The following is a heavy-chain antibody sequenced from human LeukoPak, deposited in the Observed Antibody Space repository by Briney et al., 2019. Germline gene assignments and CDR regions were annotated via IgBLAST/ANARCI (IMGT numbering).Heavy chain of an antibody. CDR3: AKAPVTTCRGAYCYPFDY. D-gene: IGHD2-21*01. J-gene: IGHJ4*02. CDR2: ISDSGNT. Sequence: GGSLRLSCTVSGFTVSSNSWSWVRQAPGKGLEWVSAISDSGNTYHADSVKGRFTISRDSSKNTLFLQMNRLRPEDAAVYYCAKAPVTTCRGAYCYPFDYWGQGTLVTVSS. CDR1: GFTVSSNS. V-gene: IGHV3-53*01.